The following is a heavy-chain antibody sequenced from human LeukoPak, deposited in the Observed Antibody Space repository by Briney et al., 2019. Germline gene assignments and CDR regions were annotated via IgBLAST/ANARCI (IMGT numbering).Heavy chain of an antibody. J-gene: IGHJ4*02. CDR3: ARPAYCGGNCYYFPDY. Sequence: GGSLRLSCAASGFTFSDYFMSWIRQAPGKGLEWLSHISSSGTGYSTDSVKGRATISRDNAKNSLYLQMNSLRAEDTAVYYCARPAYCGGNCYYFPDYWGQGTLVTVSS. CDR1: GFTFSDYF. CDR2: ISSSGTG. V-gene: IGHV3-11*04. D-gene: IGHD2-21*02.